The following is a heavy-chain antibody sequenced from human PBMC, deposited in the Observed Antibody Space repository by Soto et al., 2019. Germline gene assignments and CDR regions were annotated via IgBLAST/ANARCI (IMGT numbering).Heavy chain of an antibody. CDR1: GGSISSSSYY. Sequence: SETLSLTCTVSGGSISSSSYYWGWIRQPPGKGLEWIGSIYYSGSTYYNPSLKSRVTISVDTSKNQFSLKLSSVTAADTAVYYCARCLIVVENAFDIWGQGTMVTVSS. CDR2: IYYSGST. J-gene: IGHJ3*02. V-gene: IGHV4-39*01. CDR3: ARCLIVVENAFDI. D-gene: IGHD3-22*01.